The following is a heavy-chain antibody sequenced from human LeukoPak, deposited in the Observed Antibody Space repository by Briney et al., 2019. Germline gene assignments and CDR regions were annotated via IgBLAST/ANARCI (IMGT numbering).Heavy chain of an antibody. CDR3: ARHRYCYDSSGYPKYYFDY. V-gene: IGHV4-59*08. CDR1: GGSISGSY. D-gene: IGHD3-22*01. Sequence: SETLSLTCTVSGGSISGSYWNWLRQPPGKGLEWIGYIYYSGSTNYNPSLKSRVTISVDTSKNQFSLKLSSVTAADTAVYYCARHRYCYDSSGYPKYYFDYWGQGTLVTVSS. J-gene: IGHJ4*02. CDR2: IYYSGST.